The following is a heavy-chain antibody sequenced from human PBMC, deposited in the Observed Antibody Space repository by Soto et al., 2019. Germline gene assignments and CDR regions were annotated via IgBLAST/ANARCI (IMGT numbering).Heavy chain of an antibody. CDR2: IYYSGST. CDR3: ASQASSSWYWGWFDP. V-gene: IGHV4-61*01. Sequence: PSETLSLTCTGSGGSVSSGSYYWSWIRQPPGKGLEWIGYIYYSGSTNYNPSLKSRVTISVDTSKNQFSLKLSSVTAADTAVYYCASQASSSWYWGWFDPWGQGTLVTVSS. D-gene: IGHD6-13*01. CDR1: GGSVSSGSYY. J-gene: IGHJ5*02.